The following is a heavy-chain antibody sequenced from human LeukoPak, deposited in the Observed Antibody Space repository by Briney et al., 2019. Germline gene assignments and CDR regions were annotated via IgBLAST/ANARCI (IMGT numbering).Heavy chain of an antibody. CDR3: AREKDIVVVPAAPHFDY. V-gene: IGHV3-30-3*01. J-gene: IGHJ4*02. CDR2: ISYDGSNK. D-gene: IGHD2-2*01. Sequence: GGSLRLSCAASGFTFSSYAMHWVRQAPGKGLEWVAVISYDGSNKYYADSVKGRFTISRDNSKNTLYLQMNSLRAEDTAVYYCAREKDIVVVPAAPHFDYWGQGTLVTVSS. CDR1: GFTFSSYA.